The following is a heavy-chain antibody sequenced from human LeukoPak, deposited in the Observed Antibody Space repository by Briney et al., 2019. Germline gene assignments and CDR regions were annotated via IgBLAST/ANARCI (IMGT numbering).Heavy chain of an antibody. CDR1: GFKFDDYS. V-gene: IGHV3-9*01. CDR2: ISWNSGSI. D-gene: IGHD3-10*01. CDR3: AKGGADYYGSGSYYNSGYFDY. J-gene: IGHJ4*02. Sequence: PGGSLRLSCAASGFKFDDYSMHWVRQAPGKGLEWVSGISWNSGSIGYADSVKGRFTISRDNAKNSLYLQMNSLRAEDTALYYCAKGGADYYGSGSYYNSGYFDYWGQGTLVTVSS.